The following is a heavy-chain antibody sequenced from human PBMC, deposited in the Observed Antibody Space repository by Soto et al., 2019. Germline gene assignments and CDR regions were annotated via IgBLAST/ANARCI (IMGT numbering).Heavy chain of an antibody. CDR3: ARGRVLQGYAGLFEF. Sequence: QVQLVESGGGSVKPGGSLRLSCAASGFTSSDYYMDWVRQAPGRGLEWISYISTGGDTTHYADPVEGRFSISRDNAKNSLFLQMNSLRADDTAVYYCARGRVLQGYAGLFEFWGQGIPVTVSS. V-gene: IGHV3-11*01. CDR1: GFTSSDYY. J-gene: IGHJ4*02. CDR2: ISTGGDTT. D-gene: IGHD5-18*01.